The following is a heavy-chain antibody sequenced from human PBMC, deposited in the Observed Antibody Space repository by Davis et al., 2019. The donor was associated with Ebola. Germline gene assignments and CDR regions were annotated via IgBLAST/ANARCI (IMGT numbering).Heavy chain of an antibody. D-gene: IGHD6-19*01. J-gene: IGHJ3*02. Sequence: GESLKISCAASGFTFSTYSMSWVRQAPGKALEWVSSISSDSDYIYYADSAKGRFTISRDNAKNSLFLQMNSLRAEDTAVYYCAKDLYSSGWWGGAFDIWGQGTMVTVSS. CDR3: AKDLYSSGWWGGAFDI. V-gene: IGHV3-21*01. CDR2: ISSDSDYI. CDR1: GFTFSTYS.